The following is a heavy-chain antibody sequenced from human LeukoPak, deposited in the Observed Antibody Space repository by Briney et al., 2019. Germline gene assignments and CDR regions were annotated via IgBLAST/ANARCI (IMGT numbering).Heavy chain of an antibody. D-gene: IGHD3-22*01. Sequence: ASVKVSCKASGYTFTGYYMHWARQAPGQGLEWMGWINPNSGGTNYAQKFQGRVTMTRDTSISTAYMELSRLRSDDTAVYYCARAPRRYYDSSGYYLGGYWGQGTLVTVSS. CDR3: ARAPRRYYDSSGYYLGGY. CDR2: INPNSGGT. V-gene: IGHV1-2*02. J-gene: IGHJ4*02. CDR1: GYTFTGYY.